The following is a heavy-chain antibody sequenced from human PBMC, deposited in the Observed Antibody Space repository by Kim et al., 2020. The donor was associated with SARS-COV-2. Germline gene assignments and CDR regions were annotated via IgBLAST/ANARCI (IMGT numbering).Heavy chain of an antibody. D-gene: IGHD3-9*01. CDR3: TTEFDILTGYPY. J-gene: IGHJ4*02. V-gene: IGHV3-15*01. CDR2: IKSKTDGGTT. CDR1: GFTFSNAW. Sequence: GGSLRLSCAASGFTFSNAWMSWVRQAPGKGLEWVGRIKSKTDGGTTDYAAPVKGRFTISRDDSKNTLYLQMNSLKTEDTAVYYCTTEFDILTGYPYWGQGTLVTVSS.